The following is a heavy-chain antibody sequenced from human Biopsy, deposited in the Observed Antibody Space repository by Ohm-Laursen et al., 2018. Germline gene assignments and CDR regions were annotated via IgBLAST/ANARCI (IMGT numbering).Heavy chain of an antibody. V-gene: IGHV3-21*04. J-gene: IGHJ6*02. Sequence: SLRLSCAASGFAFSDYSMNWVRQAPGKGLEWVASISSTSNHIHYVDSVWGRFTISRDNAENSLYLEMHSLRAEDTAVYYCARDSRRTAREGGMDVWGQGTTVTVSS. CDR2: ISSTSNHI. D-gene: IGHD6-6*01. CDR1: GFAFSDYS. CDR3: ARDSRRTAREGGMDV.